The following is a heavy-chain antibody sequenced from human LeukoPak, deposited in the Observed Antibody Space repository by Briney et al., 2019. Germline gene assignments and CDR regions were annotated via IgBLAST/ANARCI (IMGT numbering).Heavy chain of an antibody. Sequence: GGSLRLSCAASGFTFSSYGMHWVRQAPGKGLEWVAVISYDGSNKYYADSVKGRFPISRDNYKNTLYLQMNSLGAEDTAVYYCAKSEQWLVLCDWGQGTLVTVSS. V-gene: IGHV3-30*18. CDR2: ISYDGSNK. CDR3: AKSEQWLVLCD. D-gene: IGHD6-19*01. J-gene: IGHJ4*02. CDR1: GFTFSSYG.